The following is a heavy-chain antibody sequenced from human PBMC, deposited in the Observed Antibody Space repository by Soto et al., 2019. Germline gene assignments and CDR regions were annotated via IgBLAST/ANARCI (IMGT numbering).Heavy chain of an antibody. CDR3: ARVGPWVPYYYDSSPYTFENWFDP. Sequence: PSETLSLTCAVSGYSISSGYYWGWLRQPPGEGLEWIVSINHGGSTSYNPPLNSRVTLSIDMTNNHVSLILNSVTAADTAVYYCARVGPWVPYYYDSSPYTFENWFDPWGQGTLVTVSS. D-gene: IGHD3-22*01. V-gene: IGHV4-38-2*01. CDR2: INHGGST. J-gene: IGHJ5*02. CDR1: GYSISSGYY.